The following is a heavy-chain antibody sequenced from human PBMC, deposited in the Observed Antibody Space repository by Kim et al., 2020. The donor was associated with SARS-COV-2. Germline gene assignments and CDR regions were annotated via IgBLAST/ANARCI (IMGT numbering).Heavy chain of an antibody. J-gene: IGHJ4*02. D-gene: IGHD2-2*01. CDR2: ISGGGEST. V-gene: IGHV3-23*01. Sequence: GGSLRLSCAASGFTFSFYAMIWVRQAPGKGLEWVSVISGGGESTFYADSVRGRFTISRDNSKNTLFLQMNSLRAEDTAIYYCAKSRAGGYLVLDYWGQAT. CDR3: AKSRAGGYLVLDY. CDR1: GFTFSFYA.